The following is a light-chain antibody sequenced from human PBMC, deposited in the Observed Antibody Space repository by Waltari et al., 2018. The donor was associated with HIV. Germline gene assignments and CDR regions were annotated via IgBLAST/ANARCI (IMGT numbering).Light chain of an antibody. CDR3: QQYYNTPSIT. J-gene: IGKJ5*01. V-gene: IGKV4-1*01. Sequence: DIVMTQSPDSLAVSLGQRATINFKSRQSVLSSSNNKHYLAWYQQRPGQPPKLLISWASARESGVSDRISGSGSGTDFTLTINSLQAEDVAVYYCQQYYNTPSITFGQGTRLEIK. CDR2: WAS. CDR1: QSVLSSSNNKHY.